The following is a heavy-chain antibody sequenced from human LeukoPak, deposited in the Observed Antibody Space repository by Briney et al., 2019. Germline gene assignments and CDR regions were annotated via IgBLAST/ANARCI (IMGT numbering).Heavy chain of an antibody. CDR2: ISSGGGTI. V-gene: IGHV3-48*03. CDR3: ARGGVGTTVDY. J-gene: IGHJ4*02. Sequence: GGSLRLSCAASGFTFSSYEMNWVRQAPGKGLEWVSYISSGGGTIYYADSVKGRFTISRDNAKNTLYLQMNSLRAEDTAVYYCARGGVGTTVDYWGQGTLVTVSS. D-gene: IGHD1-26*01. CDR1: GFTFSSYE.